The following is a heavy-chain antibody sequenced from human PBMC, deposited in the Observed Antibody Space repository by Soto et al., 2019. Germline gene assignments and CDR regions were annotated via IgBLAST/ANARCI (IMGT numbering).Heavy chain of an antibody. J-gene: IGHJ6*02. V-gene: IGHV3-30*18. CDR2: ISYDGNHE. CDR1: GFTFSKYG. D-gene: IGHD2-15*01. Sequence: VGSLRLSCAASGFTFSKYGMHWVRQTPGKGLEWVAVISYDGNHEFYSNSVRGRLTISRANSKNTLFLQMNTLKPEDTAVYYCVKERADFVIVTHATYGMDFWGPGTTVTVSS. CDR3: VKERADFVIVTHATYGMDF.